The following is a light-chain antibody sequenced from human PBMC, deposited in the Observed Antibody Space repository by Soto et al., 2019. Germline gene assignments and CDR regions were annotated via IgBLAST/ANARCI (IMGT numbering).Light chain of an antibody. CDR2: GAS. CDR3: QQYNDWPPRYT. V-gene: IGKV3-15*01. J-gene: IGKJ2*01. CDR1: QSVRSN. Sequence: EIVMTQSPATLSVSPGERATLSCRASQSVRSNLAWYQQKPGQAPRLLISGASTRATGIPARFSGSGSGTEFTLTNSSLQSEDFAVYYCQQYNDWPPRYTFGQGTKLEIK.